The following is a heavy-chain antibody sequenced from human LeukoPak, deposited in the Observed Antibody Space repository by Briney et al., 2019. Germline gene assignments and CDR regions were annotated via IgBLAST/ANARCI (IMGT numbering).Heavy chain of an antibody. V-gene: IGHV4-31*02. CDR3: ARYVLFSFDY. Sequence: SETLSLTWTVSGGSISSGGYCWSWIRQHPGKGLEWIGYIYYSGSTYYNPSLKSRVTISVDTSKNQFSLKLSSVTAADTAVYYCARYVLFSFDYWGQGTLVTVSS. CDR1: GGSISSGGYC. CDR2: IYYSGST. D-gene: IGHD3-16*01. J-gene: IGHJ4*02.